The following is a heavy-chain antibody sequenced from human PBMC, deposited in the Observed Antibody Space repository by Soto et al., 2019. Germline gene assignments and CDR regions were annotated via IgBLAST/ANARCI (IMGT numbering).Heavy chain of an antibody. J-gene: IGHJ6*02. Sequence: GGSLRLSXAASGFTFSNSWMSWVRQAPGKGLEWVANIKEDGSEKDYVDPVKGRFTITRDNAKNSLYLQMNNLRAEDTAVYFCTRKRFGMDVWGQGTTVTVS. CDR2: IKEDGSEK. CDR1: GFTFSNSW. CDR3: TRKRFGMDV. V-gene: IGHV3-7*03.